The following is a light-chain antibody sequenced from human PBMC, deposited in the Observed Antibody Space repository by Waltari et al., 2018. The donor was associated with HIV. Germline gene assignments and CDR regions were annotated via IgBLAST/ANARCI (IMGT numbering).Light chain of an antibody. CDR1: SSDVGSYNL. J-gene: IGLJ3*02. V-gene: IGLV2-23*01. Sequence: SALTQPASVSGSPGQAITVSCTGSSSDVGSYNLVSWYQQHPGKAPKLMIYEDDKRPSGVSNRFSGSKSGNTASLTISGLQAEDEADYYCCSYVGSTTWLFGGGTKLTVL. CDR3: CSYVGSTTWL. CDR2: EDD.